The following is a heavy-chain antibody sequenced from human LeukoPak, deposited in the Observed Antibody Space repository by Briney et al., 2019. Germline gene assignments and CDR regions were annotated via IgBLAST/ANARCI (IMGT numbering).Heavy chain of an antibody. D-gene: IGHD2-15*01. J-gene: IGHJ5*02. V-gene: IGHV4-59*12. Sequence: SETLSLTCTVSGGSISSYYWSWIRQPPGKGLEWIGYIYYSGSTNYNPSLKSRVTISVDTSKNQFSLKLSSVTAADTAVYYCARDYGAATRHNWFDPWGQGTLVTVSS. CDR2: IYYSGST. CDR1: GGSISSYY. CDR3: ARDYGAATRHNWFDP.